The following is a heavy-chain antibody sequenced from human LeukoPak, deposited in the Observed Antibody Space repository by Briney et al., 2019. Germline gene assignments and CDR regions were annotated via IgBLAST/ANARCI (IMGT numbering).Heavy chain of an antibody. CDR3: AGYCSSTSCYTGAFDY. CDR1: GGSISSYY. D-gene: IGHD2-2*02. Sequence: SETLSLTCTVSGGSISSYYWSWIRQPPGKGLEWIGYIYHSGSTYYNPSLKSRVTISVDRSKNQFSLKLSSVTAADTAVYYCAGYCSSTSCYTGAFDYWGQGTLVTVSS. J-gene: IGHJ4*02. CDR2: IYHSGST. V-gene: IGHV4-59*12.